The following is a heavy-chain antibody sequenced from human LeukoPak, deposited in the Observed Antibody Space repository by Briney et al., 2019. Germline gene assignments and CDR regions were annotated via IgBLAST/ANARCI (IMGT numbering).Heavy chain of an antibody. CDR3: ARGLAYDFWSGYFDY. V-gene: IGHV1-2*02. CDR2: ISRNSGGT. D-gene: IGHD3-3*01. CDR1: GYTFTGYY. Sequence: ASVKVSCKASGYTFTGYYMHWVRQAPGQGLEWMGWISRNSGGTNYAQKFQGRVTMTRDTSISTAYMELSRLRSDDTAVYYCARGLAYDFWSGYFDYRGQGTLVTVSS. J-gene: IGHJ4*02.